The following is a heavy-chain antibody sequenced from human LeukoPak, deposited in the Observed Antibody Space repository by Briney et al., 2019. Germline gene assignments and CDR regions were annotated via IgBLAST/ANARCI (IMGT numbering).Heavy chain of an antibody. CDR3: AKDMAHYYDRRAVGAFDI. Sequence: GGSLRLSCAGSGFSFSTYGMTWVRQAPGKGLEWVSSVSSSGETTYYADSVKGRFTISRDNSKNTLYLQMNSLRAEDTAVYYCAKDMAHYYDRRAVGAFDIWGQGTMVTVSS. V-gene: IGHV3-23*01. D-gene: IGHD3-22*01. J-gene: IGHJ3*02. CDR2: VSSSGETT. CDR1: GFSFSTYG.